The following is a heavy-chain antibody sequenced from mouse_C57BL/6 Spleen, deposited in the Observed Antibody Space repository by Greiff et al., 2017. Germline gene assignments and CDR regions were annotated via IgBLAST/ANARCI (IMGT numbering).Heavy chain of an antibody. Sequence: QVQLKESGAELVRPGASVTLSCKASGYTFTDYEMHWVKQTPVHGLEWIGAIDPETGGTAYNQKFKGKAILTADKSSSTAYMELRSLTSEDSAVYYCTAYGNSFDYWGQGTTLTVSS. CDR2: IDPETGGT. CDR1: GYTFTDYE. J-gene: IGHJ2*01. D-gene: IGHD2-1*01. V-gene: IGHV1-15*01. CDR3: TAYGNSFDY.